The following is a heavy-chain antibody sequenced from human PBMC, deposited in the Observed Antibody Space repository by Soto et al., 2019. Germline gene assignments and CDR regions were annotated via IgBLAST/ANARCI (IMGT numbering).Heavy chain of an antibody. J-gene: IGHJ4*02. Sequence: PSETLSLTCAVYGGSFSGYYWSWIRQPPGKGLEWIGEINHSGSTNYNPSLKSRVTISVDTSKNQFSLKLSSVTAADTAVYYCATSFGNAWYTDWGQGTQVTVSS. CDR1: GGSFSGYY. CDR2: INHSGST. V-gene: IGHV4-34*01. D-gene: IGHD6-13*01. CDR3: ATSFGNAWYTD.